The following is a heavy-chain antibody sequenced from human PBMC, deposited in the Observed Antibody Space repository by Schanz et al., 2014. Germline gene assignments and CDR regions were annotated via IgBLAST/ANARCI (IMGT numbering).Heavy chain of an antibody. Sequence: QVQLVESGGGLVKPGGSLRLSCAASGFTFTDYYISWIRQAPGMGLEWVSRTSNDGSFTTFADSVKGRFTVSRDNSKNTLYLQMNSLRAEDTAVYYCSSSPSKYFDYWGQGTLVTVSS. V-gene: IGHV3-11*06. CDR1: GFTFTDYY. CDR2: TSNDGSFT. D-gene: IGHD2-2*01. CDR3: SSSPSKYFDY. J-gene: IGHJ4*02.